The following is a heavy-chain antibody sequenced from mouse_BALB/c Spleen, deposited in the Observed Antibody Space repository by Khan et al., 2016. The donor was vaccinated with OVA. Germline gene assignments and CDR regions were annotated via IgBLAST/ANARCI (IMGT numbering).Heavy chain of an antibody. J-gene: IGHJ3*01. Sequence: QVRLQQSGAELAKPGASVKMSCKASGYTFTTYWMHWVKQRPGQGLEWIGCIDPSTGYTEYNQKFKDKATLTTDKSSSTAYMQLSSLTSEDSAGYYCARRGLYGILAYWGQGNLVTVSA. CDR3: ARRGLYGILAY. CDR2: IDPSTGYT. CDR1: GYTFTTYW. D-gene: IGHD2-1*01. V-gene: IGHV1-7*01.